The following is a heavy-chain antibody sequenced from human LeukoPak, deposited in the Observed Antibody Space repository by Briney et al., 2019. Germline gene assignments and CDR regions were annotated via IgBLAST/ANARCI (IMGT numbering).Heavy chain of an antibody. Sequence: GGSLRLSCTVSGFTFSSNSMSGGRQAPGKGREWVSFIYSGGNTHYSDSVKGRFTISRDNSKNTLYLQMNTLRAEDTAVYYCARRASEYSHPYDYWGQGTLVTVSS. J-gene: IGHJ4*02. D-gene: IGHD2-15*01. CDR3: ARRASEYSHPYDY. V-gene: IGHV3-53*01. CDR2: IYSGGNT. CDR1: GFTFSSNS.